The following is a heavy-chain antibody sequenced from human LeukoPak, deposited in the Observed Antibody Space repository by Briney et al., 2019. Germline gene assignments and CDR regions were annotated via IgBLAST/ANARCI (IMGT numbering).Heavy chain of an antibody. CDR2: IHHTGNT. CDR1: GGSISSVNW. V-gene: IGHV4-4*02. Sequence: SGTLSLTCMVSGGSISSVNWWSWVRQPPGKGLEWFGEIHHTGNTNYNPSLKSRVTISIDKSKNQFSLQLSSLTAADTAVYYCARNGHYSLDYWGQGILVTVSS. J-gene: IGHJ4*02. D-gene: IGHD3-10*01. CDR3: ARNGHYSLDY.